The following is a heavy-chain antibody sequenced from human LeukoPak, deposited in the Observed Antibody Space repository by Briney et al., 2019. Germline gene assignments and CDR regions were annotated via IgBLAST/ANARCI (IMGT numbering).Heavy chain of an antibody. Sequence: ASVKVSCKASGYTFTNYGISWVRQAPGQGLEWMGWISGYNGDSYYVQKFQGRVTFTADESTSTAYMELSSLRSEDTALYYCARKLRLGGNWFDPWGQGTLVTVSS. V-gene: IGHV1-18*01. CDR3: ARKLRLGGNWFDP. CDR1: GYTFTNYG. D-gene: IGHD1-26*01. J-gene: IGHJ5*02. CDR2: ISGYNGDS.